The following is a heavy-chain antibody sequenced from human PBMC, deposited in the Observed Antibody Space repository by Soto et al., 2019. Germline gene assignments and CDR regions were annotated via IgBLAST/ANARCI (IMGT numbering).Heavy chain of an antibody. V-gene: IGHV3-33*01. Sequence: PGGSLRLSCAASGFTFSSYGMHWVRQAPAKGLEWVAVIWYDGSNKYYADSVKGRFIISRDNSKNTLYLQMNSLRAEDTAAYYCARDAIYSSGWYVEYFQHWGQGTLVTVSS. CDR1: GFTFSSYG. J-gene: IGHJ1*01. CDR3: ARDAIYSSGWYVEYFQH. CDR2: IWYDGSNK. D-gene: IGHD6-19*01.